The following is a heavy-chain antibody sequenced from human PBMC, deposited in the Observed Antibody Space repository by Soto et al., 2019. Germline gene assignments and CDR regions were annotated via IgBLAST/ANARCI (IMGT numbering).Heavy chain of an antibody. CDR2: IGGSNTVR. V-gene: IGHV3-23*01. D-gene: IGHD1-26*01. CDR3: AKDAVSYNGKWDWFDS. J-gene: IGHJ5*01. Sequence: DVQLLQSGGGLVQPGGSLTLSCAASRFIFSDYAMNWVRQAPGKGLEWVSSIGGSNTVRYYADSVKGRFIISRDNSKNTMYLQMNSLRDDDTAVYYCAKDAVSYNGKWDWFDSWGQGTLVTVSS. CDR1: RFIFSDYA.